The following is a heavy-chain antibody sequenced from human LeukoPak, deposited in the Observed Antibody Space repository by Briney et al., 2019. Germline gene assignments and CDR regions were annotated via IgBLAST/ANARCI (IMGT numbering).Heavy chain of an antibody. D-gene: IGHD3-22*01. J-gene: IGHJ4*02. CDR1: GVTFSSYS. Sequence: GGSLTLSCAASGVTFSSYSRNWVRQAPGKGLEWVASISSSRSYIYYAYSVKGRFTISRDKAKHSLYLQINRLRADDTAVYYCARDGRDSSGYFDYWGQGTLVPVSS. CDR2: ISSSRSYI. CDR3: ARDGRDSSGYFDY. V-gene: IGHV3-21*01.